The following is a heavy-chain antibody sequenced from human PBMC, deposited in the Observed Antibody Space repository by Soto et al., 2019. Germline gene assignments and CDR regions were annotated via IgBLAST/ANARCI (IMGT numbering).Heavy chain of an antibody. V-gene: IGHV4-59*08. D-gene: IGHD5-18*01. Sequence: SETLSLTCTVSGGPISSYYWSWIRQPPGKGLEWIGYIYYSGSTNYNPSLKSRVTISVDTSKNQFSLKLSSVTAADTAVYYCARLVWSYGTWFDPWGQGTLVTVSS. CDR1: GGPISSYY. CDR2: IYYSGST. CDR3: ARLVWSYGTWFDP. J-gene: IGHJ5*02.